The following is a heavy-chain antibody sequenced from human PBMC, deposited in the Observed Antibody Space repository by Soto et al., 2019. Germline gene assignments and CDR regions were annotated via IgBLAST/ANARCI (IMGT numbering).Heavy chain of an antibody. CDR1: GGSISTDY. CDR3: ASGPRYCSGGSCPNWFDP. D-gene: IGHD2-15*01. CDR2: IYSSGST. J-gene: IGHJ5*02. Sequence: SETLSLTCTVSGGSISTDYWSWIRLSPGKGLEWIGYIYSSGSTNYNPSLESRVTISVDTSKNQFSLKLTSLIAADTAIYYCASGPRYCSGGSCPNWFDPWGQGTLVTVSS. V-gene: IGHV4-59*08.